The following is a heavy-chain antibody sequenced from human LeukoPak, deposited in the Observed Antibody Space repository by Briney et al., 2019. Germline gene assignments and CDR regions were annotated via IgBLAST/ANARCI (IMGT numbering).Heavy chain of an antibody. CDR1: GFTFSSYS. CDR3: AKAWAYGANSASDY. V-gene: IGHV3-48*04. Sequence: GGSLRLSCAASGFTFSSYSMNWVRQAPGKGLEWVSYISSSSSTIYYADSVKGRFTISRDNAKNSLYLQMNSLRAEDTALYYCAKAWAYGANSASDYWGQGTLVTVSS. J-gene: IGHJ4*02. CDR2: ISSSSSTI. D-gene: IGHD4-23*01.